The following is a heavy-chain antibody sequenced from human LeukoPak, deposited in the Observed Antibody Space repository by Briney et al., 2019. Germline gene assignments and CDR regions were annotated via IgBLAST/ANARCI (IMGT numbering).Heavy chain of an antibody. CDR3: TRSDGYGLVGI. CDR1: GVSISSGSNY. D-gene: IGHD3-10*01. V-gene: IGHV4-39*07. CDR2: IYSSGST. Sequence: SGTLSLTCSVSGVSISSGSNYWGWIRQPPGKTLEWIGSIYSSGSTYYNSSLKSRVIILIDTSKNHFSLTLSSVTAADTAVYYCTRSDGYGLVGIWGQGTMVTVSS. J-gene: IGHJ3*01.